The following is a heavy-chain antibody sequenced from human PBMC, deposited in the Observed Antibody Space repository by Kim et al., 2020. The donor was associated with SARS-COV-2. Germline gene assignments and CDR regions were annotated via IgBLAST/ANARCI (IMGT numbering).Heavy chain of an antibody. J-gene: IGHJ5*02. CDR2: IYYSGST. D-gene: IGHD4-17*01. V-gene: IGHV4-39*01. Sequence: SETLSLTCTVSGGSISSSSYYWGWIRQPPGKGLEWIGSIYYSGSTYYNPSLKSRVTISVDTSKNQFSLKLSSVTAADTAVYYCARRRTVTTRNWFDPWGQGTLVTVSS. CDR1: GGSISSSSYY. CDR3: ARRRTVTTRNWFDP.